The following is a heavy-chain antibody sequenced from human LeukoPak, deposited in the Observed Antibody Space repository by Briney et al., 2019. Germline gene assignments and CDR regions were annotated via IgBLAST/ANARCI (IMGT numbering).Heavy chain of an antibody. J-gene: IGHJ3*02. Sequence: SETLSLTCAVYGGSFSGYYWSWIRQPPGKGLEWIGEINHSGSTNYNPSLKSRVTISVDTSKNQFSLKLSSVTAADTAVYYCARGPNYYDSSGYYDARAFDIRGQGTMVTVSS. CDR3: ARGPNYYDSSGYYDARAFDI. D-gene: IGHD3-22*01. CDR1: GGSFSGYY. V-gene: IGHV4-34*01. CDR2: INHSGST.